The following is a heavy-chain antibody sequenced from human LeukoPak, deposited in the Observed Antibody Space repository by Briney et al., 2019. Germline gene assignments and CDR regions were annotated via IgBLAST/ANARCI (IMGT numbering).Heavy chain of an antibody. CDR2: ISAYNGNT. V-gene: IGHV1-18*01. D-gene: IGHD2-2*01. CDR1: GYTFTRYG. Sequence: GASVKVSCKASGYTFTRYGISWVRQAPGQGLEWMGWISAYNGNTNYAQKLQGRVTMTTDTSTSTAYMELRSLRSDDTAVYYCARDMGTGYCSSTSCYVYWGQGTLVTVSS. J-gene: IGHJ4*02. CDR3: ARDMGTGYCSSTSCYVY.